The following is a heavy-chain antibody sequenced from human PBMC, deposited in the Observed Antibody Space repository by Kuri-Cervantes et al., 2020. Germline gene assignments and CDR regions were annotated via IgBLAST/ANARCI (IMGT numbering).Heavy chain of an antibody. Sequence: ASVKVSCKTSGYTFTDYYMHWVRQAPGQGLEWVGWINSKSGGTNYAQKFEGRVTLTRDTSISTAYMELSSLRSEDTAVYYCARSDYYYDSSGYYYYWGQGTLVTVSS. CDR2: INSKSGGT. J-gene: IGHJ4*02. D-gene: IGHD3-22*01. CDR1: GYTFTDYY. CDR3: ARSDYYYDSSGYYYY. V-gene: IGHV1-2*02.